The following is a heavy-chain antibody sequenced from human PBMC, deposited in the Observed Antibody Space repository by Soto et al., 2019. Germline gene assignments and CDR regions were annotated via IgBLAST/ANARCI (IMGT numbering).Heavy chain of an antibody. Sequence: PGGSLRLSCAATGFTFNNYAMSWVRQAPGKGLEWFSSISDNGTGTYYVDPVKGRFTISRDNSNNILSLVMNSLRAEDTALYYCAKAHQAAAASHGMDVWGQGTTVTVSS. CDR2: ISDNGTGT. V-gene: IGHV3-23*01. D-gene: IGHD6-13*01. J-gene: IGHJ6*02. CDR3: AKAHQAAAASHGMDV. CDR1: GFTFNNYA.